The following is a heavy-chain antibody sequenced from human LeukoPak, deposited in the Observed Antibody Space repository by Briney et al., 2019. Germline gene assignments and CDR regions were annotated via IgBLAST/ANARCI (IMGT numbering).Heavy chain of an antibody. Sequence: SETLSLTCSVSGGSISNSNYYWGWIRLPPGKGMEWIGTIYYSGSTNYNPSLKSRLTISVHTSKNQFSLKLSSVTAADTAVYYCARDDGPWGQGTLVTVSS. J-gene: IGHJ5*02. V-gene: IGHV4-39*02. CDR1: GGSISNSNYY. CDR3: ARDDGP. CDR2: IYYSGST.